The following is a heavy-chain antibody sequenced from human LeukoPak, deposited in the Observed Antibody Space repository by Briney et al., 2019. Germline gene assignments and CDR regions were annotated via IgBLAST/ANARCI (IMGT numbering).Heavy chain of an antibody. CDR2: IIPIIGTT. Sequence: ASVKVSCKASGGTLRNYVISWVRQAPGQGPEWMGGIIPIIGTTEYAQKFQGRVTITTDESTTTAYMELSSLRSEDTAIYYCASPLDASGCYYDHWGQGTLVTVSS. D-gene: IGHD3-22*01. V-gene: IGHV1-69*05. J-gene: IGHJ4*02. CDR1: GGTLRNYV. CDR3: ASPLDASGCYYDH.